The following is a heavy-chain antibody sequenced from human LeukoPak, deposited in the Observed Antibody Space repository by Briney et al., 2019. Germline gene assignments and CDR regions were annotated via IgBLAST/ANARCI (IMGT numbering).Heavy chain of an antibody. CDR3: AKNGDRGAYCSGGSCYPYYYYYMDV. V-gene: IGHV3-23*01. CDR2: ISATGGTT. CDR1: GFTFSSYA. D-gene: IGHD2-15*01. Sequence: GGSLRLSCAASGFTFSSYAMSWVRQAPGKGLEWVSAISATGGTTYYADSVKGRFTISRDNSKNTLYLQMNSLRAEDTAIYYCAKNGDRGAYCSGGSCYPYYYYYMDVWGKGTTVTISS. J-gene: IGHJ6*03.